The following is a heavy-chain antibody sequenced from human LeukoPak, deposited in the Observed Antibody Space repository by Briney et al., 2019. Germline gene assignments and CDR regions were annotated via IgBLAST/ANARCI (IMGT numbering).Heavy chain of an antibody. Sequence: GSLRLSCAASGFTFSSYSMNWVRQAPGKGLEWVSSISSSSSYIYYADSVKGRFTISRDNAKNSLYLQMNSLRAEDTAVYYCARGPLYYYDSSGLPSLYFDYWGQGTLVTVSS. D-gene: IGHD3-22*01. CDR1: GFTFSSYS. V-gene: IGHV3-21*01. CDR2: ISSSSSYI. J-gene: IGHJ4*02. CDR3: ARGPLYYYDSSGLPSLYFDY.